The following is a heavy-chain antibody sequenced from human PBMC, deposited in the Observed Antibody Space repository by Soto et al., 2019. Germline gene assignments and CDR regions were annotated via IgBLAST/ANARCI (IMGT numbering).Heavy chain of an antibody. D-gene: IGHD1-1*01. V-gene: IGHV1-18*01. Sequence: ASVKVSCKASGYTFTSYGISWVRQAPGQGLEWMGWISAYHGNTNYAQKLQGRVTMTTDTSTSTAYMELRSLRSDDTAVYYCARDPHNWSKDGPVDYWGQGTLVTVSS. CDR2: ISAYHGNT. CDR1: GYTFTSYG. CDR3: ARDPHNWSKDGPVDY. J-gene: IGHJ4*02.